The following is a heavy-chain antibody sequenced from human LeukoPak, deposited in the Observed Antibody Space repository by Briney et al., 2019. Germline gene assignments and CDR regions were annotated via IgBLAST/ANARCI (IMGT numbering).Heavy chain of an antibody. CDR1: GYSISSGYY. Sequence: TTSETLSLTCTVSGYSISSGYYWGWIRQPPGKGLEWIGSIYHSGSTYYNPSLKSRVTISVDTSKNQFSLKLSSVTAADTAVYYCARDRATDWFDPWGQGTLVTVSS. V-gene: IGHV4-38-2*02. CDR3: ARDRATDWFDP. J-gene: IGHJ5*02. CDR2: IYHSGST. D-gene: IGHD5-12*01.